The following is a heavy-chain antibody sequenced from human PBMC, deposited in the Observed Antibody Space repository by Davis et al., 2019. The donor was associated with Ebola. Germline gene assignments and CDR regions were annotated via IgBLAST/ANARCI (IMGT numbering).Heavy chain of an antibody. D-gene: IGHD1-1*01. V-gene: IGHV1-18*04. Sequence: AASVKVSCKASGYTFTSYGITWVRQAPGQGLEWMGWINPHNGNTNYAQNVQGRVTMTTDTSTSTAYMEVGILRSDATAVYYCARAQFPTTSHHWGQGTLVTVSS. J-gene: IGHJ5*02. CDR1: GYTFTSYG. CDR2: INPHNGNT. CDR3: ARAQFPTTSHH.